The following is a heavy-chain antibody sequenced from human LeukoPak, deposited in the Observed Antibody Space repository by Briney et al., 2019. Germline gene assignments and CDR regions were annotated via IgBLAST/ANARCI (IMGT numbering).Heavy chain of an antibody. D-gene: IGHD4-17*01. CDR3: AREFAPYGDYRYYFDY. J-gene: IGHJ4*02. CDR1: GGTFSSYA. Sequence: SVKVSCKASGGTFSSYAISWVRQAPGHGLEWLGRIIPILGIANYAQKFQGRVTITADKSTSTAYMELSSLRSEDTAVYYGAREFAPYGDYRYYFDYGGQGTLVTVSS. V-gene: IGHV1-69*04. CDR2: IIPILGIA.